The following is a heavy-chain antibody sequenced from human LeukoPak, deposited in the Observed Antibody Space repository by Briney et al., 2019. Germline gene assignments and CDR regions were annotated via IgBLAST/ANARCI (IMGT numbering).Heavy chain of an antibody. D-gene: IGHD3-3*01. J-gene: IGHJ4*02. Sequence: GGSLRLSCAASGFSFNSYAMSWVRQAPGKGLEWISAISGYGDITFYAESVKGRFTISRDNSKNTLYMQMDSLSPEDTAVYYCASGYDFWSGPYAGGGPTNWGQGTLVTVSS. V-gene: IGHV3-23*01. CDR2: ISGYGDIT. CDR3: ASGYDFWSGPYAGGGPTN. CDR1: GFSFNSYA.